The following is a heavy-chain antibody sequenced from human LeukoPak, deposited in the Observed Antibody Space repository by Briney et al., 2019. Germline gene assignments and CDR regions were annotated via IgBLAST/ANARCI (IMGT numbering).Heavy chain of an antibody. CDR3: ASQKQGNDYVWGSYRYTLGPFDY. CDR2: ISSSSSYI. Sequence: GGSLRLSCAASGFTFSSYSMNWVRQAPGKGLEWVSSISSSSSYIYYADSVKGRFTISRDNAKNSLYLQMNSLRAEDTAVYYCASQKQGNDYVWGSYRYTLGPFDYWGQGTLVTVSS. CDR1: GFTFSSYS. J-gene: IGHJ4*02. D-gene: IGHD3-16*02. V-gene: IGHV3-21*01.